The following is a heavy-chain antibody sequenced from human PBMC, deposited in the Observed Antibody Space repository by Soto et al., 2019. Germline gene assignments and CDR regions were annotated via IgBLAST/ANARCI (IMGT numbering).Heavy chain of an antibody. CDR2: ISGGGEKT. CDR1: GFTFKSWA. CDR3: AKCDSGGDWGVYRDDH. Sequence: EVQLLESGGGLVQPGGSLRLSCAASGFTFKSWAMSWVRQAPGKGLEWVSGISGGGEKTYYADSVKGRFTISRDNSKNTLSLQMNGLRVEDTAIYDCAKCDSGGDWGVYRDDHWGQGSQVAVSS. V-gene: IGHV3-23*01. J-gene: IGHJ5*02. D-gene: IGHD2-21*02.